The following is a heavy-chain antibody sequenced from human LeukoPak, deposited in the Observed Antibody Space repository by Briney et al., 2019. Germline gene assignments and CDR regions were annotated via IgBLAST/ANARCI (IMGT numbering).Heavy chain of an antibody. CDR1: GGSIGSSSYY. J-gene: IGHJ6*02. D-gene: IGHD3-22*01. V-gene: IGHV4-39*01. CDR2: IYYSGST. Sequence: TSETLSLTCTVSGGSIGSSSYYWGWIRQPPGKGLEWIGSIYYSGSTYYNPSLKSRVTISVDTSKNQFSLKLSSVTAADTAVYYCARVGTYYYDNKGMDVWGQGTTVTVSS. CDR3: ARVGTYYYDNKGMDV.